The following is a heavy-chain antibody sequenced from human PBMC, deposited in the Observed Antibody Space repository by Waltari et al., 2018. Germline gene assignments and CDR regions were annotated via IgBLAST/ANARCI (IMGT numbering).Heavy chain of an antibody. Sequence: EVQLVESGGGLVQPGGSLRISCAASGFTFSSNWMHLVRQAPGKGLVWVSRINRDGSSTSYADSVKGRFTISRDNAKNTLYLQMNSLRAEDTAVYYCARGAAAGTGWYFDLWGRGTLVTVSS. J-gene: IGHJ2*01. CDR1: GFTFSSNW. CDR2: INRDGSST. CDR3: ARGAAAGTGWYFDL. D-gene: IGHD6-13*01. V-gene: IGHV3-74*01.